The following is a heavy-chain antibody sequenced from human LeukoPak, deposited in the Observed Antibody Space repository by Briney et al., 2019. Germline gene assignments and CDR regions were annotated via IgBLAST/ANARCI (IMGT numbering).Heavy chain of an antibody. CDR2: ISSSSSYI. V-gene: IGHV3-21*01. D-gene: IGHD1-26*01. CDR1: GFTFRMHG. J-gene: IGHJ4*02. CDR3: ARVFRNSGSYFDY. Sequence: GGSLRLSCAASGFTFRMHGMNWVRQAPGKGLEWVSSISSSSSYIYYADSVKGRFTISRDNAKNSLYLQMNSLRAEDTAVYYCARVFRNSGSYFDYWGQGTLVTVSS.